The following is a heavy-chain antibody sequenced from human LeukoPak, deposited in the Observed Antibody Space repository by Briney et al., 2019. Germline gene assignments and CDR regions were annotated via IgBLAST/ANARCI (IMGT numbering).Heavy chain of an antibody. J-gene: IGHJ4*02. CDR1: GFTFSSYG. D-gene: IGHD5-24*01. CDR2: INGDGGAT. V-gene: IGHV3-74*01. Sequence: GGSLRLSCAASGFTFSSYGMHWVRQAPGKGLVWVSRINGDGGATNYADSVKGRFTISRDDAKNSLHLQMNSLRAEDTAIYYCASRDGYDYWGQGTLVTVSS. CDR3: ASRDGYDY.